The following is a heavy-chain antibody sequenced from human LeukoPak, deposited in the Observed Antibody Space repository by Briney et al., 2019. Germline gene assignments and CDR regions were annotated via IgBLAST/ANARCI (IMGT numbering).Heavy chain of an antibody. D-gene: IGHD2-2*01. CDR2: ISSSGSTI. CDR1: GFTFSDYY. J-gene: IGHJ4*02. CDR3: ARDTEGYCSSTSCPFDY. Sequence: GGSLRLSCAASGFTFSDYYMSWIRQAPGKGLEWVSYISSSGSTIYYADSVKGRFTISRDNAKNSLYLQMNSLRAEDTAVYYCARDTEGYCSSTSCPFDYWGQGTLVTVSS. V-gene: IGHV3-11*04.